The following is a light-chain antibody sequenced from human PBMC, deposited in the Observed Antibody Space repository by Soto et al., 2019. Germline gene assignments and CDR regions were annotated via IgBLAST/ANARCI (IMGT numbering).Light chain of an antibody. CDR1: QSISSY. J-gene: IGKJ3*01. Sequence: DIQMTQSPSSLSASAGDRVTITCRASQSISSYLNWYQQKPGKAPKLLIYAASNLQSEVPSRFSGSGSGTDFTLTISSLQPEDFATYFCQQSSMTPFIFGPGTKVEIK. CDR2: AAS. CDR3: QQSSMTPFI. V-gene: IGKV1-39*01.